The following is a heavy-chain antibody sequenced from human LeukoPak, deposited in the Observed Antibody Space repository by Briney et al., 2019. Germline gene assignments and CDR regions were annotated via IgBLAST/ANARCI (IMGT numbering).Heavy chain of an antibody. CDR3: AKYYYGSGSYPT. D-gene: IGHD3-10*01. Sequence: RASVKVSCKASGYTFTGYYMHWVRQASGQGLEWMGWINPNSGGTNYAQKFQGRVTMTRDTSISTAYMELSRLRSDDTAVYYCAKYYYGSGSYPTWGQGTLVTVSS. CDR1: GYTFTGYY. J-gene: IGHJ4*02. CDR2: INPNSGGT. V-gene: IGHV1-2*02.